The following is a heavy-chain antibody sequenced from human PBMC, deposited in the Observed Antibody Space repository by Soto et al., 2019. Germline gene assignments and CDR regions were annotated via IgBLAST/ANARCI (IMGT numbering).Heavy chain of an antibody. CDR3: AGFHCGGDCYYPRFDY. Sequence: GGSLRLSCAASGFTFSSYSMNWVRQAPGKGLEWVSSISSSSSYIYYADSVKGRFTISRDNAKNSLYLQMNSLRAEDTAVYYCAGFHCGGDCYYPRFDYWGQGTLVTVSS. CDR1: GFTFSSYS. J-gene: IGHJ4*02. CDR2: ISSSSSYI. D-gene: IGHD2-21*02. V-gene: IGHV3-21*01.